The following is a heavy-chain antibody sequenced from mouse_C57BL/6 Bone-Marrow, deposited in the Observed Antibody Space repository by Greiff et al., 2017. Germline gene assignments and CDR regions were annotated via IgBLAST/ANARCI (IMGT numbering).Heavy chain of an antibody. CDR3: ARAVVSEYYAMDD. V-gene: IGHV14-3*01. CDR2: IDPANGNT. Sequence: VQLQQSVAELVRPGASVKLSCTASGYNIKNTCMHWVKQRPEQGLEWIGRIDPANGNTKYAPKFKGKATITADTSSNTAYLQLSSLTSEDTDIYYCARAVVSEYYAMDDWGQGTSGTVSS. CDR1: GYNIKNTC. D-gene: IGHD1-1*01. J-gene: IGHJ4*01.